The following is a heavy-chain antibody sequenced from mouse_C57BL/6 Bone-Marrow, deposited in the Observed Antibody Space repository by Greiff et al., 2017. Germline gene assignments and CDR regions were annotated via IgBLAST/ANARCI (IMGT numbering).Heavy chain of an antibody. CDR3: ARRNYAMDY. CDR2: IYPSDSET. V-gene: IGHV1-61*01. Sequence: QVQLQQPGAELVRTGSSVKLSCKASGYTFTSYWMDWVKQRPGQGLEWIGNIYPSDSETHYNQKFKDKATLTVDKSSSTAYRQLSSLTSEDSAVYYCARRNYAMDYWGQGTSVTVSS. J-gene: IGHJ4*01. CDR1: GYTFTSYW.